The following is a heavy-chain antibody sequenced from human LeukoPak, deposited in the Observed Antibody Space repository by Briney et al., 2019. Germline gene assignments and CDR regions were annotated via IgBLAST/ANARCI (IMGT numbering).Heavy chain of an antibody. CDR3: TKALXF. J-gene: IGHJ4*02. Sequence: GGSLRLSCAASGFTFSGSWMDWVRQAPGKGLEWVANINQDGSETYYVDSAKGRFTISRDNAKNSLYLQMDSLRVEDTAMYYCTKALXFWGQGTLVTVSS. V-gene: IGHV3-7*01. CDR2: INQDGSET. CDR1: GFTFSGSW.